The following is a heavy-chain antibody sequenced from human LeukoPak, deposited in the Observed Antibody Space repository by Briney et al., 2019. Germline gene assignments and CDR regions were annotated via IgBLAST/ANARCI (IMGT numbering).Heavy chain of an antibody. J-gene: IGHJ4*02. V-gene: IGHV3-30*04. CDR1: GFTFSSYA. D-gene: IGHD1-26*01. Sequence: PGGSLRLSCATPGFTFSSYAIHWVRQAPGKGLEWVAFISYDGSAIYYADSVKGRFTISRDSSKNTVYLQMNNLRAEDTALYYCARDRSGTYCVDYWGQGTLVTVSS. CDR2: ISYDGSAI. CDR3: ARDRSGTYCVDY.